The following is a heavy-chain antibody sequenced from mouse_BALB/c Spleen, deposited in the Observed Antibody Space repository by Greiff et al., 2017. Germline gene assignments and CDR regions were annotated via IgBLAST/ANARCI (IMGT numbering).Heavy chain of an antibody. Sequence: VQLKESGPGLVKPSQSLSLTCSVTGYSITSGYYWNWIRQFPGNKLEWMGYISYDGSNNYNPSLKNRISITRDTSKNQFFLKLNSVTTEDTATYYCASYYRYAWFAYWGQGTLVTVSA. CDR1: GYSITSGYY. CDR2: ISYDGSN. V-gene: IGHV3-6*02. D-gene: IGHD2-14*01. J-gene: IGHJ3*01. CDR3: ASYYRYAWFAY.